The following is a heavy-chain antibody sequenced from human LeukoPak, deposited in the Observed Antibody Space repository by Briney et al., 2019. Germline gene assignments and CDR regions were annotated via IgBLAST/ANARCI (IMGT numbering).Heavy chain of an antibody. CDR1: GGSISSYY. CDR2: IYYSGST. J-gene: IGHJ4*02. Sequence: KTSETLSLTCTVSGGSISSYYWSWIRQPPGKGLEWIGYIYYSGSTNYNPSLKSRVTISVDTSKNQFSLKLSSVTAADTAVYYCASHRHYSSGWYAPSLDYWGQGTLVTVSS. D-gene: IGHD6-19*01. V-gene: IGHV4-59*01. CDR3: ASHRHYSSGWYAPSLDY.